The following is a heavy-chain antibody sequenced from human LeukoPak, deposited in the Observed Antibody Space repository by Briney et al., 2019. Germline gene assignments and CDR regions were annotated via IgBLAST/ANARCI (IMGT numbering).Heavy chain of an antibody. D-gene: IGHD3-9*01. CDR1: GFTFSSYA. CDR3: ARSKPGFDAFDI. J-gene: IGHJ3*02. Sequence: GGSLRLSCVASGFTFSSYAMSWVRQAPGKGLEWVSSVSGSGISTYYAESVKGRFTISRDNSKNTLYLQMNSLRAEDTAVYYCARSKPGFDAFDIWGQGTMVTVSS. V-gene: IGHV3-23*01. CDR2: VSGSGIST.